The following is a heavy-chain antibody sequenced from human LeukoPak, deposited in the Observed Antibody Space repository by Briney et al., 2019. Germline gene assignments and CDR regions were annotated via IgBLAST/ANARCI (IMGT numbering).Heavy chain of an antibody. D-gene: IGHD3-10*01. CDR1: GFTFDDYG. J-gene: IGHJ6*03. Sequence: GGSLRLSCAASGFTFDDYGMRWVRQAPGKGLEWVSGINWNGGSTGYADSVKGRFTISRDNAKNSLYLQMNSLRAEDTALYYCARVGTEVRGVIIIYYYYYMDVWGKGTTVTVSS. CDR3: ARVGTEVRGVIIIYYYYYMDV. CDR2: INWNGGST. V-gene: IGHV3-20*04.